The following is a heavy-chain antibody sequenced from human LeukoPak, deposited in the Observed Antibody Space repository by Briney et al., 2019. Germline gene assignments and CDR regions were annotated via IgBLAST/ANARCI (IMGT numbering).Heavy chain of an antibody. CDR2: ISSNGGST. V-gene: IGHV3-64*01. CDR3: ASLGYCSSTSCRDAFDI. CDR1: GFTFSSYA. J-gene: IGHJ3*02. D-gene: IGHD2-2*01. Sequence: GGSLRLSCAASGFTFSSYAMHWVRQAPGKGLEYVSAISSNGGSTYYANSVKGRFTISRDNSKNMLYLQMGSLRAEDMAVYYCASLGYCSSTSCRDAFDIWGQGTMVTVSS.